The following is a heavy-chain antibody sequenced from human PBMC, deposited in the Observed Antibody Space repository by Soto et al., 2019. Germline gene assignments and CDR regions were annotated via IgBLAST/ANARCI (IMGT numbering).Heavy chain of an antibody. D-gene: IGHD1-26*01. CDR3: XXXXXXXXGMDX. J-gene: IGHJ6*02. CDR2: ISYDGSNK. V-gene: IGHV3-30*03. CDR1: GFTFSSYG. Sequence: QVQLVESGGGVVQPGRSLRLSCAASGFTFSSYGMHWVRQAPGKGLEWVAVISYDGSNKYYADSVKGRFTISRDNSKNTLYLQXXXXRAXXTAVXXXXXXXXXXXGMDXWGQGTTVTVSS.